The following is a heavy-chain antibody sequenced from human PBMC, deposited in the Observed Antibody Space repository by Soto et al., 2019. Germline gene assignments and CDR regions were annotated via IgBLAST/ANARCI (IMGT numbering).Heavy chain of an antibody. CDR1: DGSFTSNNW. Sequence: LSLTCAVSDGSFTSNNWWTWVRQPPGQGLEWIGEIYRTGSTNYNPSLKSRVTISLDKSENQFSLKVTSLTAADTAVYYCASRDPGTSVDYWGQGTLVTVSS. CDR3: ASRDPGTSVDY. CDR2: IYRTGST. V-gene: IGHV4-4*02. D-gene: IGHD1-7*01. J-gene: IGHJ4*02.